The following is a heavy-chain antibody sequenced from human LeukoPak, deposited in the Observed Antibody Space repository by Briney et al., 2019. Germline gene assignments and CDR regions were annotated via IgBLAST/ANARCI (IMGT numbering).Heavy chain of an antibody. CDR2: INWNSDYI. V-gene: IGHV3-9*01. CDR1: GFRFGDFA. Sequence: GRSLRLSCAASGFRFGDFAMHWVRQVPGEGLEWVSGINWNSDYIGYAESVKGRFTISRDNAKNSLYLQLDGLRPEDTAFYFCTRGRSEEMSTMGGSFASWGQGTLVTVSS. CDR3: TRGRSEEMSTMGGSFAS. D-gene: IGHD5-24*01. J-gene: IGHJ4*02.